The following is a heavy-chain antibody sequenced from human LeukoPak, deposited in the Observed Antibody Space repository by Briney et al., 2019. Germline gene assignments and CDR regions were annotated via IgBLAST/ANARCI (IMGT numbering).Heavy chain of an antibody. J-gene: IGHJ3*02. CDR1: GFTFSSYA. D-gene: IGHD3-10*01. CDR3: AKELVGALGSGSYTLRPNDAFDI. V-gene: IGHV3-23*01. CDR2: ISGSGGST. Sequence: PGGSLRLSCAASGFTFSSYAMSWVRQAPGKGLEWVSAISGSGGSTHYADSVKGRFTISRDNSKNTLYLQMNSLRAEDTAVYYCAKELVGALGSGSYTLRPNDAFDIWGQGTMVTVSS.